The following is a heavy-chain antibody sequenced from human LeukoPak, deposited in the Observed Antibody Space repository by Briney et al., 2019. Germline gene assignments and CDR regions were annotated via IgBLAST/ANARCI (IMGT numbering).Heavy chain of an antibody. D-gene: IGHD1-26*01. CDR3: ARDWVSGGYYYGMDV. J-gene: IGHJ6*01. Sequence: SETLSLTCAVSGGSISSGAFSWSWIRQPPGTGLEWIGYIYHSGSTYYNSSLKSRVTISVDRSKIQFSLKLSSVTAADTAVYYCARDWVSGGYYYGMDVWGQGNTDTVSS. CDR2: IYHSGST. CDR1: GGSISSGAFS. V-gene: IGHV4-30-2*01.